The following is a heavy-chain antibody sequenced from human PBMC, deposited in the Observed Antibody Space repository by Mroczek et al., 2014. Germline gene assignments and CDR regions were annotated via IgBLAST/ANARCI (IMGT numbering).Heavy chain of an antibody. CDR2: IYYSGST. Sequence: QVQLVESGPGLVKPSQTLSLTCTVSGGSISSGGYYWSWIRQHPGKGLEWIGYIYYSGSTYYNPSLKSRVTISVDTSKNQFSLKLSSVTAADTAVYYCARALYCSSTSCYDAFDIWGQGTMVTVSS. V-gene: IGHV4-31*03. CDR3: ARALYCSSTSCYDAFDI. CDR1: GGSISSGGYY. D-gene: IGHD2-2*01. J-gene: IGHJ3*02.